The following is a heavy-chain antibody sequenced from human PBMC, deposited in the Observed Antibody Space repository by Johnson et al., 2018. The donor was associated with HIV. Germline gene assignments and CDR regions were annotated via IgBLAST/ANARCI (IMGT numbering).Heavy chain of an antibody. CDR3: SRGEDGVDAFDI. J-gene: IGHJ3*02. Sequence: MLLVESGGGLVQPGGSLRLSCAASGFTVSSNYMSWVRQAPGKGLEWVSTIYSDGDTYHADSVKGRFTISRDNSKNTLYLQMNSLRAEDTAVYYCSRGEDGVDAFDIWGQGTMVTVSS. V-gene: IGHV3-66*01. CDR2: IYSDGDT. D-gene: IGHD4-17*01. CDR1: GFTVSSNY.